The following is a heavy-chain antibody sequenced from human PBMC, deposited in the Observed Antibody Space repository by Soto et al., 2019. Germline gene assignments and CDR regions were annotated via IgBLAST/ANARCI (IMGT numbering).Heavy chain of an antibody. CDR3: ARSITIFGVVFDY. Sequence: SETLSLTCTVSGVSISSGGYYWSWIRQHPGKGLEWIGYIYYSGSTYYNPSLKSRITISVDTSKNQFSLRLSSVTAADTAVYYCARSITIFGVVFDYWGQGTLVTVSS. J-gene: IGHJ4*02. V-gene: IGHV4-31*03. CDR1: GVSISSGGYY. CDR2: IYYSGST. D-gene: IGHD3-3*01.